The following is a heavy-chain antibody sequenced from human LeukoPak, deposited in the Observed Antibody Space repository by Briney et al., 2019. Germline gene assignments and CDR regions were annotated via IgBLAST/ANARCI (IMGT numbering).Heavy chain of an antibody. CDR1: GFTFSSYE. J-gene: IGHJ5*02. D-gene: IGHD6-13*01. Sequence: PGGSLRLSCAASGFTFSSYEMNWVRQAPGKGLEWVSYINSGGGTIYYADSVKGRFTISRDSAKNSLYLQMNSLRADDTAVYYCARDSSGWFHWFDPWGQGTLVTVSS. CDR3: ARDSSGWFHWFDP. V-gene: IGHV3-48*03. CDR2: INSGGGTI.